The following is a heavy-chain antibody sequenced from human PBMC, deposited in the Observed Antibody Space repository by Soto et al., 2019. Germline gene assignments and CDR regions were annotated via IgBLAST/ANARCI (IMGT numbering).Heavy chain of an antibody. J-gene: IGHJ4*02. CDR3: ARGRWIAAAGTFDY. Sequence: SVKVSCKASGGTFSSYAISWVRQAPGQGLEWMGGIIPIFGTANYAQKFQGRVTITADESTSTAYMELSSLRSEDTAVYYCARGRWIAAAGTFDYWGQGALVTVSS. V-gene: IGHV1-69*13. CDR1: GGTFSSYA. D-gene: IGHD6-13*01. CDR2: IIPIFGTA.